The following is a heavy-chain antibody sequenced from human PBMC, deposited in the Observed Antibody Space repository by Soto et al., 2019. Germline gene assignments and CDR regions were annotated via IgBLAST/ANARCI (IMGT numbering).Heavy chain of an antibody. CDR1: VISFSNYW. CDR2: IGGDGVEK. D-gene: IGHD1-20*01. V-gene: IGHV3-7*01. J-gene: IGHJ4*02. Sequence: GGSLRLSCAASVISFSNYWMSWVRQAPGKWLEWLADIGGDGVEKAXVDSVKGRXTISRENSKNSXYLQMXRLRAGDTAVYYCARDPNGYKDYWGQGTLVTVSS. CDR3: ARDPNGYKDY.